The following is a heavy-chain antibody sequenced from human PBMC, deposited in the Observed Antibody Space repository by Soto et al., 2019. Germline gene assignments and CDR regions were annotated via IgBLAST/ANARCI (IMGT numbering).Heavy chain of an antibody. D-gene: IGHD3-10*01. J-gene: IGHJ5*02. CDR2: INQEGSEK. CDR3: ARDYKILWFGMSERVKNWFGH. Sequence: EAQLVESGGGLVQPGGSLRLSCAASGFTFKSYWMSWVRQAPGKGLEWVANINQEGSEKSYAESVKGRFTISRANANDSVFLQLNSLRAEDSAVYLCARDYKILWFGMSERVKNWFGHWGQGTQVIVSS. V-gene: IGHV3-7*03. CDR1: GFTFKSYW.